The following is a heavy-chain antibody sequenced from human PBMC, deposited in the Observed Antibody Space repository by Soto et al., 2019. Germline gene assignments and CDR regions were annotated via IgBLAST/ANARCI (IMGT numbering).Heavy chain of an antibody. V-gene: IGHV1-18*01. J-gene: IGHJ6*03. CDR1: GYTFTSYG. D-gene: IGHD6-13*01. CDR2: ISAYNGNT. Sequence: QVQLVQSGAEVKKPGASVKVSCKASGYTFTSYGISWVRQAPGQGLEWMGWISAYNGNTNYAQKLQGRVTMTTDTSTSTAYMELRSLRSDDTAVYYCARDRAAAGALYYCYYYMDVWGKGTTVTVSS. CDR3: ARDRAAAGALYYCYYYMDV.